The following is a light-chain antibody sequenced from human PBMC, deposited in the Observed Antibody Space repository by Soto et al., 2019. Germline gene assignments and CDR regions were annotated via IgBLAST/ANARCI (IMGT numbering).Light chain of an antibody. V-gene: IGKV4-1*01. CDR3: QQYYNIPAWT. CDR1: QTLLYSSNNKNY. CDR2: WAS. Sequence: DIVVTQSPDSLAVSLGERATINCRSSQTLLYSSNNKNYLAWYQRKPGQHPKLLIYWASTRESGVPDRFSGSGSGTDFTLTISSLQAEDVAIYYCQQYYNIPAWTFGQGTKVEIK. J-gene: IGKJ1*01.